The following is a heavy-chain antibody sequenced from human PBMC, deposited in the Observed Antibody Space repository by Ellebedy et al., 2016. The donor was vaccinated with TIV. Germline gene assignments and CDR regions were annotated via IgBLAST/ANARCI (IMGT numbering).Heavy chain of an antibody. J-gene: IGHJ3*02. CDR2: IVGIGSTI. CDR1: GFTFSAYS. Sequence: GGSLRLSXAASGFTFSAYSMNWVRQAPGKGLEWLSFIVGIGSTIYYADSVKGRFTISRDNDKNSLYLQMNSLRDEDTAVYYSARRGNYLGDAFDIWGQGAMVIVSS. D-gene: IGHD1-26*01. V-gene: IGHV3-48*02. CDR3: ARRGNYLGDAFDI.